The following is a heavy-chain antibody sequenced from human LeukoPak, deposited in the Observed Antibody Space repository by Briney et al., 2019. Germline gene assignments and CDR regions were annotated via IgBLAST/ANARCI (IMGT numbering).Heavy chain of an antibody. CDR3: AKLYGDYKHAFPL. CDR2: ISSSSSYI. D-gene: IGHD4-17*01. J-gene: IGHJ3*01. V-gene: IGHV3-21*04. Sequence: PGGSLRLSCAASGFTFSSYSMNWVRQAPGKGLEWVSSISSSSSYIYYEDSVKGRFTISRDNSKSTLYLQMNSLSAEDTALYYCAKLYGDYKHAFPLRGQGTMVTVSS. CDR1: GFTFSSYS.